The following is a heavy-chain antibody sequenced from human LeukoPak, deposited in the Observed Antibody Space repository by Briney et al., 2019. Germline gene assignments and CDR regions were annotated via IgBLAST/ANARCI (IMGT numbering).Heavy chain of an antibody. CDR1: GFTFSSYA. CDR2: ISGSGGST. J-gene: IGHJ4*02. V-gene: IGHV3-23*01. Sequence: GGSLRLSCAASGFTFSSYAMSWVRQAPGKGLEWVSAISGSGGSTYYADSVKGRFTISRDNSKNTLYLQMNSLRAEDTAVYYCAKERSRITIFGVVTIPAEFDYWGQGTLVTVSS. D-gene: IGHD3-3*01. CDR3: AKERSRITIFGVVTIPAEFDY.